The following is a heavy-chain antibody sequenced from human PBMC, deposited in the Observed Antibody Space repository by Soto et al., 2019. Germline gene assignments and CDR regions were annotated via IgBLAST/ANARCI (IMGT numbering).Heavy chain of an antibody. J-gene: IGHJ1*01. V-gene: IGHV3-33*01. CDR2: IWYDGSNK. CDR3: ARDFYDFWSGGIEYFQH. CDR1: GFTFSSYG. D-gene: IGHD3-3*01. Sequence: QVQLVESGGGVVQPGRSLRLSCAASGFTFSSYGMHWVRQAPGKGLEWVAVIWYDGSNKYYADSVKGRFTISRDNSKNTLYLQMNSVRAEDTAVYYCARDFYDFWSGGIEYFQHWGQGTLVTVSS.